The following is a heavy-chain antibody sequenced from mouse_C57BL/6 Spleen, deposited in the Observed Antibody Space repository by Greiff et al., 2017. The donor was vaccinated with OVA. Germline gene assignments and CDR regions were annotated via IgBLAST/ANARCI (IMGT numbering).Heavy chain of an antibody. V-gene: IGHV1-61*01. D-gene: IGHD2-4*01. CDR3: ARRNYDYDGVGDY. CDR2: IYPSASET. Sequence: VQLQQPGAELVRPGSSVKLSCKASGYTFTSYWMDWVKQRPGQGLVWIGNIYPSASETHYNQKFKDKATLTVDKSSSTAYMQLSSLTSEDSAVYYCARRNYDYDGVGDYWGQGTTLTVSS. J-gene: IGHJ2*01. CDR1: GYTFTSYW.